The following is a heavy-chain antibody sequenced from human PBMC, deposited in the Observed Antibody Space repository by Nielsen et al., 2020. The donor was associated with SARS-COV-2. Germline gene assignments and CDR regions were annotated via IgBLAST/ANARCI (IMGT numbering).Heavy chain of an antibody. Sequence: SGPTLVKPTETLTLTCTVSGFSLSNASMGVGWIRQPPGRALESLAHIFSNDEKSYSTSLKSRLTNSKDTSKSQVVLTMTNMDPVDTATYYCARIQLELRLFYFYYTMDVWGKGTTVTVSS. CDR3: ARIQLELRLFYFYYTMDV. D-gene: IGHD1-7*01. J-gene: IGHJ6*03. CDR1: GFSLSNASMG. V-gene: IGHV2-26*01. CDR2: IFSNDEK.